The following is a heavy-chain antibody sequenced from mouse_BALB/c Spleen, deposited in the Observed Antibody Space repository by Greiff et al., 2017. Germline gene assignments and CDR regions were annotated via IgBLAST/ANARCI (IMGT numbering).Heavy chain of an antibody. Sequence: EVQLQQSGPELVKPGASVKISCKASGYTFTDYNMHWVKQSHGKSLEWIGYIYPYNGGTGYNQKFKSKATLTVDNSSSTAYMELRSLTSEDSAVYYCARERYYPVAYWGQGTLVTVSA. J-gene: IGHJ3*01. D-gene: IGHD1-1*02. V-gene: IGHV1S29*02. CDR1: GYTFTDYN. CDR3: ARERYYPVAY. CDR2: IYPYNGGT.